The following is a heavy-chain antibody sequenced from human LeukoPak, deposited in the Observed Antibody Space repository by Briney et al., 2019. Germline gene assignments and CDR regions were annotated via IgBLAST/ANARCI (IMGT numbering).Heavy chain of an antibody. V-gene: IGHV3-48*02. D-gene: IGHD1-26*01. CDR3: ASSGSYRFDY. J-gene: IGHJ4*02. CDR2: ITASGTAM. Sequence: PGGSLRLSCAAYGFTFSSYSMNWVRQDPGKGLEWVSHITASGTAMFYADSVRGRFTISRDNAKNSLYLQMNSLRDEDTAVYYCASSGSYRFDYWGQGTPVTVSS. CDR1: GFTFSSYS.